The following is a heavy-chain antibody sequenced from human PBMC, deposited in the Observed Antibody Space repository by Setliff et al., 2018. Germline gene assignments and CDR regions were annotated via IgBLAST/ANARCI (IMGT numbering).Heavy chain of an antibody. Sequence: SETLSLTCTVSGASISNINYYWGLIRQPPGKGLEWIGSIFYSGRTFYNPSLKSRVTISVDTSKNQFSLTLSSVTAADTVVYYCARLPNYVWGSPVDYWGQGTLVTVSS. CDR1: GASISNINYY. J-gene: IGHJ4*02. D-gene: IGHD3-16*01. V-gene: IGHV4-39*01. CDR2: IFYSGRT. CDR3: ARLPNYVWGSPVDY.